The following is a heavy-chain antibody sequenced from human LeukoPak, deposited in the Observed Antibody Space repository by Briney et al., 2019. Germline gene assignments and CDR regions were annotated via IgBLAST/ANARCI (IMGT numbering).Heavy chain of an antibody. V-gene: IGHV3-23*01. CDR1: GFTFSSYA. Sequence: QSGGSLRLSCAASGFTFSSYAMSWVRQAPGKGLEWVSAISGSGGSTYYADSVKGRFTISRDNSKNTLYLQMNSLRAEDTAVYYCAKVTYYDILTGNPGDYWGQGTLVTVSS. J-gene: IGHJ4*02. D-gene: IGHD3-9*01. CDR3: AKVTYYDILTGNPGDY. CDR2: ISGSGGST.